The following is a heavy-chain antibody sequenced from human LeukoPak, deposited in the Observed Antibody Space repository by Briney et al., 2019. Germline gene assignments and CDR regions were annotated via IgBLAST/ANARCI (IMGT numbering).Heavy chain of an antibody. D-gene: IGHD6-13*01. Sequence: SETLSLTCAVYGVSFSGYYWSWIRQPPGKGLEWIGYIYYSGSTNYNPSLKSRVTIPVDTSKNQFSLKLSSVTAADTAVYYCARGIAAAGDYWGQGTLVTVSS. CDR3: ARGIAAAGDY. CDR2: IYYSGST. J-gene: IGHJ4*02. V-gene: IGHV4-59*08. CDR1: GVSFSGYY.